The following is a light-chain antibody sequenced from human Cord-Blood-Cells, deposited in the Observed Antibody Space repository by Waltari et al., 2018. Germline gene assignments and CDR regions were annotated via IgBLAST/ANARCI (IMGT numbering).Light chain of an antibody. CDR2: DVS. V-gene: IGLV2-14*01. CDR3: SSYTSSSTWV. CDR1: SSEVGGYNY. J-gene: IGLJ3*02. Sequence: QSALTQPAPVSGSPGQSITISCTGTSSEVGGYNYVSCHQQHPGKDPKLMNYDVSKRPSGVSNRFSGSKSGNTASLTISGLQAEDEADYYCSSYTSSSTWVFGGGTKLTVL.